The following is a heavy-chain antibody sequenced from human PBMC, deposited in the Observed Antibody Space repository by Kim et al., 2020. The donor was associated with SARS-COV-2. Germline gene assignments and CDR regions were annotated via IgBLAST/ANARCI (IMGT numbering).Heavy chain of an antibody. Sequence: GGSLRLSCAASGFTFSSYAMHWVRQAPGKGLEWVAVISYDGSNKYYADSVKGRFTISRDNSKNTLYQQMNSLRAEDTAVYYCARSIIVVTPLPRFGYWGQGTLVTVSS. J-gene: IGHJ4*02. V-gene: IGHV3-30*04. CDR3: ARSIIVVTPLPRFGY. D-gene: IGHD5-12*01. CDR1: GFTFSSYA. CDR2: ISYDGSNK.